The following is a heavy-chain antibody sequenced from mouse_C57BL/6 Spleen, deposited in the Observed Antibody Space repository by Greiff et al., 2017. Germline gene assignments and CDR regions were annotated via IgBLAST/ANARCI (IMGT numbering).Heavy chain of an antibody. CDR1: GYTFTSYW. J-gene: IGHJ4*01. Sequence: QVQLQQPGAELVKPGASVKLSCKASGYTFTSYWMQWVKQRPGQGLEWIGMIHPNSGSTNYNEKFKSKATLTVDKSSSTAYMQLSSLTSEDSAVYYCANESDGYYGYYAMDYWGQGTSVTVSS. CDR3: ANESDGYYGYYAMDY. CDR2: IHPNSGST. D-gene: IGHD2-3*01. V-gene: IGHV1-64*01.